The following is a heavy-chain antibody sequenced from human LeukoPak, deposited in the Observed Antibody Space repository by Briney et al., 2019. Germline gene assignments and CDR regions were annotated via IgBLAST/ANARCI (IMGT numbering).Heavy chain of an antibody. D-gene: IGHD4-23*01. CDR2: VYYSGST. J-gene: IGHJ4*02. Sequence: SETLSLTCTVSGGSITRSSYYWAWIRQPPGKALEWIATVYYSGSTYYNPSLQSRVTISIDTSKKQFSLKLSSVTAADTAVYYCAGLGGGNFFPFDYWGQGTLVTVSS. CDR3: AGLGGGNFFPFDY. V-gene: IGHV4-39*07. CDR1: GGSITRSSYY.